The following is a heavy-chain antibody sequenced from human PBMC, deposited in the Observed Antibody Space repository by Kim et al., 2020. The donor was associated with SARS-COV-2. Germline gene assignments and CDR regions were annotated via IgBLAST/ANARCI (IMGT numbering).Heavy chain of an antibody. Sequence: GGSLRLSCAASGFTFSSYGMHWVRQAPGKGLEWVAVIWYDGSNKYYADSVKGRFTISRDNSKNTLYLQMNSLRAEDTAVYYCARDTYPGIAAAGWWGQGTLVTVSS. CDR2: IWYDGSNK. D-gene: IGHD6-13*01. CDR3: ARDTYPGIAAAGW. J-gene: IGHJ4*02. V-gene: IGHV3-33*08. CDR1: GFTFSSYG.